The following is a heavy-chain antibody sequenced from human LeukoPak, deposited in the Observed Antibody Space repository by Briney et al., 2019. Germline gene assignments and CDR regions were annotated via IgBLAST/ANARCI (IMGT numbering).Heavy chain of an antibody. Sequence: SQTLSLTCTVSGGSISSGDYYRSWIRQHPGKGLEWIGHIYYIGTTYYNPSLKSRVTISVDTSKKQFSPKLSSVTAADTAVYYCARYGGNAHDYWGQGTLVTVSS. D-gene: IGHD4-23*01. V-gene: IGHV4-31*03. J-gene: IGHJ4*02. CDR3: ARYGGNAHDY. CDR2: IYYIGTT. CDR1: GGSISSGDYY.